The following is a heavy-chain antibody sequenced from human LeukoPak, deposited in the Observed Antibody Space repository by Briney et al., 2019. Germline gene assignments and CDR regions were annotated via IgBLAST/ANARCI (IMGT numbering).Heavy chain of an antibody. CDR1: GFTFSSYA. J-gene: IGHJ4*02. CDR3: AKDGTTVTTIWYFDY. Sequence: SGGSLRLSCAASGFTFSSYAMSWGRQAPGQGLEWVSAISGSGGSTYYADSVKGRFTISKDNSKNTLYLQMNSLRAEDTAVYYCAKDGTTVTTIWYFDYWGQGTLVTVSS. CDR2: ISGSGGST. V-gene: IGHV3-23*01. D-gene: IGHD4-11*01.